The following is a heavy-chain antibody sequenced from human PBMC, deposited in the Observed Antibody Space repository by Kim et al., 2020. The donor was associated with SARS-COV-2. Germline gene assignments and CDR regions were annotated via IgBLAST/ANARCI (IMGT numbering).Heavy chain of an antibody. Sequence: GESLKISCKGSGYTFTTYWIGWVRQMPGKGLEWMGIIYPGDSDTRYSPSFQGQVTISADKSISTAYLQWNSLKASDTAMYYCARHGEGAVAGIDYWGQGTLVTVSS. CDR1: GYTFTTYW. CDR2: IYPGDSDT. V-gene: IGHV5-51*01. D-gene: IGHD6-19*01. J-gene: IGHJ4*02. CDR3: ARHGEGAVAGIDY.